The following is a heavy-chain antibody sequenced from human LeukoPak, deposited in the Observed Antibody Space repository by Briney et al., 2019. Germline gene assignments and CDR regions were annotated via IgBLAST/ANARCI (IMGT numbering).Heavy chain of an antibody. Sequence: GGSLRLSCAASGFTFSSYAMHWVRQAPGKGLEWVAVISYDGSNKYYADSVKGRFTISRDNSKNTLYLQMNSLRAEDTAVYYCAKDRGQYYDFWSGSTFDYWGQGTLVTVSS. J-gene: IGHJ4*02. CDR2: ISYDGSNK. V-gene: IGHV3-30-3*01. D-gene: IGHD3-3*01. CDR1: GFTFSSYA. CDR3: AKDRGQYYDFWSGSTFDY.